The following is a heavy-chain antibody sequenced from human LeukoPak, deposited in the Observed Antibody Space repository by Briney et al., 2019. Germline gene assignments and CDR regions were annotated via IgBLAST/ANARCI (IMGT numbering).Heavy chain of an antibody. CDR2: IYASGST. J-gene: IGHJ4*02. D-gene: IGHD2-2*01. Sequence: PSETLSLTCTVSGGSISSYYWSWIRQPPGKGLEWIGYIYASGSTNYNPSLKSRVTISVDTSKNQFSLKLSSVTAADTAVYYCARVQVVVPAATPNYYFDYWGQRTLVTVSS. V-gene: IGHV4-4*09. CDR1: GGSISSYY. CDR3: ARVQVVVPAATPNYYFDY.